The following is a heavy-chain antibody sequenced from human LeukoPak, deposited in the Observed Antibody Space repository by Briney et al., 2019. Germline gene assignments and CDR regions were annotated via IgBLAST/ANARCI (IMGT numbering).Heavy chain of an antibody. CDR1: GFTFDDYA. J-gene: IGHJ6*02. CDR3: AKGRVGANGYYYYGMDV. CDR2: ISYDGSNK. D-gene: IGHD1-26*01. V-gene: IGHV3-30*18. Sequence: GRSLRLSCAASGFTFDDYAMHWVRQAPGKGLEWVAVISYDGSNKYYADSVKGRFTISRDNSKNTLYLQMNSLRIEDTAVYYCAKGRVGANGYYYYGMDVWGQGTTVSVSS.